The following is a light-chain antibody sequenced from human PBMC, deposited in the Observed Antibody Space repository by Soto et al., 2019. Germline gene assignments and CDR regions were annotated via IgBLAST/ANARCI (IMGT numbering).Light chain of an antibody. J-gene: IGLJ1*01. V-gene: IGLV1-51*02. CDR1: SSNIENNY. CDR2: ENN. Sequence: QSVLTQPPSVSAAPGQKVTISCSGSSSNIENNYVSWYQHLPGTAPKLLIYENNKRPSGIPDRVSGSKSGTSATLGITGLQTGDEADYHCGTWDSLSALYVFGTGTKLTVL. CDR3: GTWDSLSALYV.